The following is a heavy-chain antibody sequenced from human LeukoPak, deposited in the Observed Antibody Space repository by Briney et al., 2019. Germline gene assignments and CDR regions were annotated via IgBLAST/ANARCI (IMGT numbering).Heavy chain of an antibody. D-gene: IGHD3-3*01. CDR2: IHHSGNT. CDR1: GGSISSSY. CDR3: ARDPFGGYFDY. J-gene: IGHJ4*02. Sequence: SETLSLTCTVSGGSISSSYWSWIRQSPGKGLEWVGYIHHSGNTNSNPPLKSRVTISVDTSKNQFSLKLSSVTAADTAVYYCARDPFGGYFDYWGQGTLVTVSS. V-gene: IGHV4-59*01.